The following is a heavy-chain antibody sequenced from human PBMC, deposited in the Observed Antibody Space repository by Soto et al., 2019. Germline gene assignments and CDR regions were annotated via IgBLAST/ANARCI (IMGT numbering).Heavy chain of an antibody. CDR1: GGSISSGGYS. CDR3: SRVSPEYNWNDGRYFDY. D-gene: IGHD1-20*01. CDR2: IYHSGNT. J-gene: IGHJ4*02. Sequence: NPSETLSLTCGVSGGSISSGGYSWSWIRQPPGKGLEWIGYIYHSGNTYYNPSLKSRVTISVDTSKNQFSLKLSSVTAADTAVYYCSRVSPEYNWNDGRYFDYWGQGTLVTVSS. V-gene: IGHV4-30-2*01.